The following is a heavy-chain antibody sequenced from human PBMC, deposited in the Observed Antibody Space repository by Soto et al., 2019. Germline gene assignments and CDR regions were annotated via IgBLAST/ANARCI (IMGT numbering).Heavy chain of an antibody. CDR2: ISHDGSYK. J-gene: IGHJ3*02. V-gene: IGHV3-30*18. CDR1: GFSFTTYV. CDR3: AKGLLAIVGTTLPRDAFNI. D-gene: IGHD1-26*01. Sequence: LRLSGAASGFSFTTYVMHWVRQAPGKGLEWVAVISHDGSYKYYGDAVKGRFTISRDTSKNAVYLEMNSLRPEDTAVYYCAKGLLAIVGTTLPRDAFNIWGQGTMVTVSS.